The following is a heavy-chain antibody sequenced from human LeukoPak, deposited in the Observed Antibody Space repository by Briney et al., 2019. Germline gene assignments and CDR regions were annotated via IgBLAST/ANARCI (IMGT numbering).Heavy chain of an antibody. CDR2: INHSGST. J-gene: IGHJ4*02. D-gene: IGHD1-26*01. V-gene: IGHV4-34*01. Sequence: GSLRLSCAASGFTVSSNYMSWIRQPPGKGLEWIGEINHSGSTNYNPSLKSRVTISVDTSKNQFSLKLSSVTAADTAVYYCARRYSGSYGYWGQGTLVTVSS. CDR1: GFTVSSNY. CDR3: ARRYSGSYGY.